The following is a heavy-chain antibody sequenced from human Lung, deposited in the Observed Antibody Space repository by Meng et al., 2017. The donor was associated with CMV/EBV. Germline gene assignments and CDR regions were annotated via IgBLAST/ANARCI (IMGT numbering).Heavy chain of an antibody. CDR1: GFTVNSKY. CDR3: ARDQRGGSGFDY. V-gene: IGHV3-53*01. J-gene: IGHJ4*02. CDR2: IYSGGSA. D-gene: IGHD6-19*01. Sequence: SXKISCAASGFTVNSKYMTCVRLAPGKGLQWVSLIYSGGSAYYADSVKGRFTISRDHSKNTLYLQMNSLRAEDTAIYYCARDQRGGSGFDYWGQGTLVTVSS.